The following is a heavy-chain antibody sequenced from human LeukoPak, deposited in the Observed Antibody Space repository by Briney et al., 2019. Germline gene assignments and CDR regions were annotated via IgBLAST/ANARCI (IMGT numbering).Heavy chain of an antibody. J-gene: IGHJ3*01. CDR2: IYTSGST. CDR3: ARPFSGSYSDAFDL. Sequence: TSETLSLTCTVSGGSISSYYWSWIRQPAGKGLEWIGRIYTSGSTNYNPSLKSRVTMSVDTSKNQFSLKLRSVTAADTAVYYCARPFSGSYSDAFDLWGQGTMVTVSS. D-gene: IGHD1-26*01. CDR1: GGSISSYY. V-gene: IGHV4-4*07.